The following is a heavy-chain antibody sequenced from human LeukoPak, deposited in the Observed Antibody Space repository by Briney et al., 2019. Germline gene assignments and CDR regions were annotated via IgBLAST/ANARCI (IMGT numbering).Heavy chain of an antibody. CDR3: ARDSPDGYTLEHYYYYMDV. D-gene: IGHD5-18*01. V-gene: IGHV4-4*07. Sequence: PSETLSLTCTVSGGSLCPYYWTWIRQSAAKGLEYIGRIYCGGTVNQNPSLASRLTLSVDTSKNQVSLKLSSVTAADTAVYYCARDSPDGYTLEHYYYYMDVWGEGTTVTVSS. J-gene: IGHJ6*03. CDR2: IYCGGTV. CDR1: GGSLCPYY.